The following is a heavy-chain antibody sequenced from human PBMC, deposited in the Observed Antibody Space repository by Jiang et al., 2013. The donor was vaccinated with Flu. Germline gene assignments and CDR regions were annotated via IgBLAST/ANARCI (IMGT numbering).Heavy chain of an antibody. Sequence: SGAEVKRPGSSVKVSCKASGGTFSNFAVSWVRQAPGQGLEWMGGIIPVYGTETYAQKFQDRFTIMADDSMTTAYMELSNLKYEDTAVYFCATVTGSTWGSVADSWGQGTLLTVSS. CDR1: GGTFSNFA. D-gene: IGHD3-16*01. J-gene: IGHJ4*02. CDR3: ATVTGSTWGSVADS. V-gene: IGHV1-69*01. CDR2: IIPVYGTE.